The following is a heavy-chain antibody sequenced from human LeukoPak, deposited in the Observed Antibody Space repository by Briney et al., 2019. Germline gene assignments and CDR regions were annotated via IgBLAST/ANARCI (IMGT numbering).Heavy chain of an antibody. V-gene: IGHV4-34*01. Sequence: SEALSLTCAVYGGSFSGYYWSWIRQPPGKGLERIGEINHSGSTNYNPSLKSRVTISVDTSKNRFSLKLSSVTAADTAVYYCARGPYSSSSVSLDYWGQGTLVTVSS. CDR3: ARGPYSSSSVSLDY. D-gene: IGHD6-6*01. CDR1: GGSFSGYY. J-gene: IGHJ4*02. CDR2: INHSGST.